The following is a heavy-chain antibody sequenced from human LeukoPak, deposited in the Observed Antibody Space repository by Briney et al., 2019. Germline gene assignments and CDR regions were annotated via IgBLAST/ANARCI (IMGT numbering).Heavy chain of an antibody. Sequence: ASVKVSCKASGYTFTGYYIYWVRQAPGQGLEWMGWINPNSGGTNYAQKFQGRVTMTRDTSISTAYMELSRLRSDDTAVYYCARESGYDCWDYWGQGTLVTVSS. D-gene: IGHD5-12*01. CDR3: ARESGYDCWDY. CDR1: GYTFTGYY. J-gene: IGHJ4*02. CDR2: INPNSGGT. V-gene: IGHV1-2*02.